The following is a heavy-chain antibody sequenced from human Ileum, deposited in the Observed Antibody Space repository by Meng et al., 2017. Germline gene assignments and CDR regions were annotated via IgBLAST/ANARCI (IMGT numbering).Heavy chain of an antibody. J-gene: IGHJ4*02. Sequence: QLQLMQWGAGMLKPSETLSLTCNVYGDSFTVYYWNWIRQPPGKGLEWIGEIHYNGSTNYNPSLESRVTISEDTSQKQFSLRLSSVTAADTAVYYCARRIRGGSYLGWGQGTLVTVSS. D-gene: IGHD1-26*01. CDR3: ARRIRGGSYLG. V-gene: IGHV4-34*01. CDR1: GDSFTVYY. CDR2: IHYNGST.